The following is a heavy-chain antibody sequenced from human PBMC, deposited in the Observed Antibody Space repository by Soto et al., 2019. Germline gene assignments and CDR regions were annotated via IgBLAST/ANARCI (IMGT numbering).Heavy chain of an antibody. Sequence: ASVKVSCKASGYTFSNYYMHWVRQAPGQGLEWMGWINPNSGGTKFAQKFQGRVTLARDTSTGTGYMELSRLRSDDTAVYYCVRAMYYTDSSGYTRCFDYWGQGTLVTVSS. D-gene: IGHD3-22*01. J-gene: IGHJ4*02. CDR1: GYTFSNYY. CDR2: INPNSGGT. CDR3: VRAMYYTDSSGYTRCFDY. V-gene: IGHV1-2*02.